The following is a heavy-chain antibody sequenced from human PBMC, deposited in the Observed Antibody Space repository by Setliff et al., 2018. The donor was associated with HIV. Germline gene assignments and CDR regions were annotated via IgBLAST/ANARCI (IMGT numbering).Heavy chain of an antibody. CDR3: AREGDGIDF. CDR1: GGSITSSTYY. V-gene: IGHV4-39*02. CDR2: VHYTGNT. J-gene: IGHJ4*02. D-gene: IGHD2-21*02. Sequence: PSATLSLTCTVSGGSITSSTYYWGWIRQPPGKGLEWIGTVHYTGNTYHNPSLKSRVTISVEVSKNQISLKLTAVTAADSAVYYCAREGDGIDFWGQGTLVTVSS.